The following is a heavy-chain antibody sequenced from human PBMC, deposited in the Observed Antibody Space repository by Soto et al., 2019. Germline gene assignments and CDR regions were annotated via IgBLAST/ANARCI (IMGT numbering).Heavy chain of an antibody. D-gene: IGHD6-13*01. Sequence: SETLSLTCTVSGGSIGSGGYYWSWIRQHPGKGLEWIGYIYYSGSTYYNPSLKSRVTISVDTSKNQFSLKLSSVTAADTAVYYCARAPLSIIAAAGMGFDPWGQGTLVTVSS. CDR2: IYYSGST. J-gene: IGHJ5*02. V-gene: IGHV4-31*03. CDR1: GGSIGSGGYY. CDR3: ARAPLSIIAAAGMGFDP.